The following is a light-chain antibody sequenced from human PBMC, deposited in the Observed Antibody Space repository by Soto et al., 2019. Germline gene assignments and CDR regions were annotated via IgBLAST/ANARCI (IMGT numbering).Light chain of an antibody. J-gene: IGLJ1*01. Sequence: QSALTQPASVSGSPGQSITISCTGTTRDIGTSNLVSWYQQYPGKAPKLLIFEVTKRPSGISNRFSGSKSGNTASLTISGLQPEDEADYSCYSYTGISTSLFVFGTGTKVTVL. CDR3: YSYTGISTSLFV. CDR1: TRDIGTSNL. V-gene: IGLV2-23*02. CDR2: EVT.